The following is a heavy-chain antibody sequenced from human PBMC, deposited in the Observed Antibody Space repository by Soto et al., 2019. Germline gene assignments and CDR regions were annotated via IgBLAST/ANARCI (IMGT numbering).Heavy chain of an antibody. CDR3: ARTGRDGNNLLLDY. CDR2: IIPIFNTT. V-gene: IGHV1-69*06. Sequence: QVQLVQSGAEVKKPGSSVKVSCKASGGTLNHYAITWVRQAPGQGLEWMGEIIPIFNTTKYAQRFQGRLTITADKPTSTAYMEVSSLRSEDTAIYYCARTGRDGNNLLLDYWGQGTLVTVSS. D-gene: IGHD3-10*01. J-gene: IGHJ4*02. CDR1: GGTLNHYA.